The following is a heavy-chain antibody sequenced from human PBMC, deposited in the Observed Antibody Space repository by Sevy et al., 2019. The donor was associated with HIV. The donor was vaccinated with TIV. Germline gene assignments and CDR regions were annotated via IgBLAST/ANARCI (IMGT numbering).Heavy chain of an antibody. D-gene: IGHD6-19*01. CDR3: ATPRGSDWYEGTGGYFDL. V-gene: IGHV4-39*01. CDR1: GGSISRSSYY. J-gene: IGHJ2*01. Sequence: SETLSLTCTVSGGSISRSSYYWGWIRQPPGKGLEWIGSIYSTGSTSYNPSLKSRVTLSAATSKYQFSLKLDSVSAADTAVYYCATPRGSDWYEGTGGYFDLWGRGALVTVSS. CDR2: IYSTGST.